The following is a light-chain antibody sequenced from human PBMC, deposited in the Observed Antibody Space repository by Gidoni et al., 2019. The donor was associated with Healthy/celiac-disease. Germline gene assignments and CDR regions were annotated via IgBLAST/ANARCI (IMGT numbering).Light chain of an antibody. CDR1: QSVSSSY. J-gene: IGKJ2*01. Sequence: VLTQSSRTLSLSPVDSATLSCRASQSVSSSYLARYRQKPGQAPRRLIYGASSRATGIPDRFSGSGSGTDFTLTISRLEPEDFAVYDCQQYGSSPPYTFGQGTKLEIK. V-gene: IGKV3-20*01. CDR3: QQYGSSPPYT. CDR2: GAS.